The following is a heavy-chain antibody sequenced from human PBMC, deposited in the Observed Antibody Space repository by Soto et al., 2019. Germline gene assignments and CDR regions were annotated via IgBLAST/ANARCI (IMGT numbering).Heavy chain of an antibody. J-gene: IGHJ6*02. D-gene: IGHD2-15*01. V-gene: IGHV1-46*01. CDR2: INPSGGST. CDR1: GYIFTSYY. Sequence: VASVKVSCKASGYIFTSYYMHWVRQAPGQGLEWMGIINPSGGSTSYAQKFQGRVTMTRDTSTSTVYMELSSLRSEDTAVYYCARGYCSGGSCYPRQDYYYYGMDVWGQGTTVTVYS. CDR3: ARGYCSGGSCYPRQDYYYYGMDV.